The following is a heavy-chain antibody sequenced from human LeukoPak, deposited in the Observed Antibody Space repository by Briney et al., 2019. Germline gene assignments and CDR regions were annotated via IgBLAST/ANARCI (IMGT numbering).Heavy chain of an antibody. D-gene: IGHD2-15*01. J-gene: IGHJ6*02. CDR2: IYHSGST. Sequence: SETLSLTCAVSGGSISSSNWWSWVRQPPGKGLEWIGEIYHSGSTNYNPSLKNRVTISVDKSKNQFSLKLSSVTAADTAVYYCVRDCSGGSCYYYYYGMDVWGQGTTVTVSS. V-gene: IGHV4-4*02. CDR3: VRDCSGGSCYYYYYGMDV. CDR1: GGSISSSNW.